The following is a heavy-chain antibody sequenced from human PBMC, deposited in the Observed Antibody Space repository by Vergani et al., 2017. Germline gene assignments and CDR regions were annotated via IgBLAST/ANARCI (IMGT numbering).Heavy chain of an antibody. D-gene: IGHD1-26*01. CDR2: IYYSGST. Sequence: QVQLQESGPGLVKPSQTLSLTCTVSGGSISSGSYYWSWIRQPAGKGLEWIGYIYYSGSTNYNPSLKSRVTISVDTSKNQFSLKLSSVTAADTAVYYCARGTGGALYYWGQGTLVTVSS. V-gene: IGHV4-61*10. CDR1: GGSISSGSYY. CDR3: ARGTGGALYY. J-gene: IGHJ4*02.